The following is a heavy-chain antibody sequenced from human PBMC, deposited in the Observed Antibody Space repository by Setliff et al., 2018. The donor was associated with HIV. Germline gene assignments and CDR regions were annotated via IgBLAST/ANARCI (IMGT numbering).Heavy chain of an antibody. CDR1: DGSFSGYY. CDR2: ITHSGTT. Sequence: PSETLSLTCAVYDGSFSGYYWMWIRQSPGKGLEWIGEITHSGTTYYNASLESRVTISVDPSKNQFSLKLSSVTAADTAVYYCASAYGSGSYPGDWGQGTLVTVPS. CDR3: ASAYGSGSYPGD. V-gene: IGHV4-34*01. J-gene: IGHJ4*02. D-gene: IGHD3-10*01.